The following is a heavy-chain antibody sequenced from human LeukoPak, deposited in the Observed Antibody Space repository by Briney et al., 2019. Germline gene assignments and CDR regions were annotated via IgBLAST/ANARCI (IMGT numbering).Heavy chain of an antibody. CDR3: ARRGRNSSGWQHYL. Sequence: PSETLSLSCTVSGGSISIDYWSWIRQPPGKGLEWMSNIYHAGSTNYNPHLRSRVTISLDATKNQFICMLNSLTSEAMTVYYCARRGRNSSGWQHYLWGQGTLVTVSS. D-gene: IGHD6-25*01. J-gene: IGHJ4*02. CDR2: IYHAGST. CDR1: GGSISIDY. V-gene: IGHV4-59*01.